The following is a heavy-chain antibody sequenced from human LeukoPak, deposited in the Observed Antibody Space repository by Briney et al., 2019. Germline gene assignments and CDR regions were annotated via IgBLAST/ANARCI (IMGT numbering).Heavy chain of an antibody. CDR1: GFTFSSYA. CDR3: AKDADDGWSGYSMINWFDP. D-gene: IGHD3-3*01. CDR2: ISFDGSNK. Sequence: PGGSLRLSCAASGFTFSSYAMSWVRQAPGKGLEWVAVISFDGSNKYYADSVKGRFTISRDNSKNTLYLQMNSLRAEDTAVYYCAKDADDGWSGYSMINWFDPWGQGTLVTVSS. J-gene: IGHJ5*02. V-gene: IGHV3-30*18.